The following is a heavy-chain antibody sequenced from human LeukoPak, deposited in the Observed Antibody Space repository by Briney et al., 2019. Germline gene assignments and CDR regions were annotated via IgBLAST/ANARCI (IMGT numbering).Heavy chain of an antibody. Sequence: GGSLRLSCAASGFTFSNYWMHWVRQTPGKGLVWVSRINSDGSIIRYADSVKGRFTISRDNAKNTLYLQMNSLRVEDTAVYYCARVIAVAGSGWNYYYMDVWGKGTTVTISS. D-gene: IGHD6-19*01. CDR2: INSDGSII. CDR1: GFTFSNYW. J-gene: IGHJ6*03. V-gene: IGHV3-74*01. CDR3: ARVIAVAGSGWNYYYMDV.